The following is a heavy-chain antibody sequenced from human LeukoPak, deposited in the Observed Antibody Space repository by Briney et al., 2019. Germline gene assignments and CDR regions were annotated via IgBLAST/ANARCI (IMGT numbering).Heavy chain of an antibody. CDR1: GFTFSSYG. D-gene: IGHD6-19*01. CDR3: AKDRQMQWLVNYFDY. Sequence: GGSLRLSCAASGFTFSSYGMHWVRQAPGKGLEWVAVISYDGSNKYYADSVKGRFTISRDNSKNTLYLQMNSLRAEDTAGYYCAKDRQMQWLVNYFDYWGQGTLVTVSS. CDR2: ISYDGSNK. V-gene: IGHV3-30*18. J-gene: IGHJ4*02.